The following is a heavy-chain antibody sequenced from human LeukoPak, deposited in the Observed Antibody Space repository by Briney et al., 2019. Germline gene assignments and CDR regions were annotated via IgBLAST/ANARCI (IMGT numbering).Heavy chain of an antibody. CDR3: AKDLGGAAAGNDAFDI. CDR1: GFTFSSYA. V-gene: IGHV3-23*01. Sequence: GGSLRLSCAASGFTFSSYAKSWVRQAPGKGLEWVSAISGSGGSTYYADSVKGRFTISRDNSKNTLYLQMNSLRAEDTAVYYCAKDLGGAAAGNDAFDIWGQGTMVTVSS. J-gene: IGHJ3*02. CDR2: ISGSGGST. D-gene: IGHD6-13*01.